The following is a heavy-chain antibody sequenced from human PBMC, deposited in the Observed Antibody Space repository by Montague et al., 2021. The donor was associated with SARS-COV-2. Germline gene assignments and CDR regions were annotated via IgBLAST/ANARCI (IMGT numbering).Heavy chain of an antibody. CDR1: GSSVRSYY. D-gene: IGHD4-17*01. CDR2: IYDSGST. J-gene: IGHJ4*02. Sequence: SETLSLTCIVSGSSVRSYYWSWIRQPPGKGLEWIGCIYDSGSTNYNPSXXSRVTISVDTSKNQFSLKLSSVTAADTAVYYCARENTVTTFGGPYYIDSWGQGTLVTVSA. CDR3: ARENTVTTFGGPYYIDS. V-gene: IGHV4-59*02.